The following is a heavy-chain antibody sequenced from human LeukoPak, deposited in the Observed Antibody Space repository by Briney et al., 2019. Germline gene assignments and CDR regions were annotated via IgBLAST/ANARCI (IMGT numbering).Heavy chain of an antibody. CDR3: ARINIAAGDVDY. CDR2: IYFSGTT. D-gene: IGHD6-13*01. Sequence: NPSETLSLTCTVSGGSFSSYYWNWIRQPPGEGLEWIGYIYFSGTTDYNPSLKSRVTISVDTSKAQFSLKLSSVTAADTAVYYCARINIAAGDVDYWGQGTLVTVSS. J-gene: IGHJ4*02. CDR1: GGSFSSYY. V-gene: IGHV4-59*01.